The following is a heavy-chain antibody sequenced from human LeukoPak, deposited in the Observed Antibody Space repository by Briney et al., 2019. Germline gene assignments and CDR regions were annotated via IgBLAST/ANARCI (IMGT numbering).Heavy chain of an antibody. V-gene: IGHV1-18*04. Sequence: GASVKVSCMASGYTFTSYGISWVRQAPGQGLEWMGWISGYNGNTNYAQKLQGRVTMTTDTSTSTAYMELRSLRSDDTAVYYCARVSPTVLEGDYWGQGTLVTVSS. CDR3: ARVSPTVLEGDY. CDR1: GYTFTSYG. CDR2: ISGYNGNT. J-gene: IGHJ4*02. D-gene: IGHD1-1*01.